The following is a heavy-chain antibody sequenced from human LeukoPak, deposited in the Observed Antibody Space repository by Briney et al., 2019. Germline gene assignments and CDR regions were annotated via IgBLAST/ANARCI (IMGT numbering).Heavy chain of an antibody. J-gene: IGHJ2*01. CDR2: IGTAGDT. D-gene: IGHD6-19*01. V-gene: IGHV3-13*04. CDR3: ARAPGIAVAGSYWYFDL. CDR1: GFTFSSYD. Sequence: GGSLRLSCAASGFTFSSYDMHWVCQATGKGLEWVSAIGTAGDTYYPGSVKGRFTISRENAKNSLYLQMNSLRAGDTAVYYCARAPGIAVAGSYWYFDLWGRGTLVTVSS.